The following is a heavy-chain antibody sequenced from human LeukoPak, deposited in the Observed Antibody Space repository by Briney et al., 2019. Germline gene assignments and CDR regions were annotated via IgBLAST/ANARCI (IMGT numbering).Heavy chain of an antibody. CDR2: IHYDGIT. Sequence: SDTLSLICAISGYSISSSNWWGWIRQPPGKGLELIGYIHYDGITNYTPSLKSRVTMSIDRSKSQFSLKLASVTAADTAVYYCAKVKAGGNNRIDYYFDYWGQGTLVTVSS. J-gene: IGHJ4*02. V-gene: IGHV4-28*03. CDR1: GYSISSSNW. CDR3: AKVKAGGNNRIDYYFDY. D-gene: IGHD1-14*01.